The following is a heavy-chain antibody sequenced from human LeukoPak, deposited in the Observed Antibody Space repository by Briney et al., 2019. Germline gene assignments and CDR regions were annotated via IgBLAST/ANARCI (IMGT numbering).Heavy chain of an antibody. J-gene: IGHJ4*02. Sequence: GGSLRLSCAASGFTFSSCAMSWARQAPGKGLEWVSGISGSGGNTFYGDSVQGRFTISRDNFKNTLFLQMTSLRADDTAVYYCWFGAVTDLLDYWGQGTLVTVSS. V-gene: IGHV3-23*01. CDR3: WFGAVTDLLDY. D-gene: IGHD3-3*01. CDR1: GFTFSSCA. CDR2: ISGSGGNT.